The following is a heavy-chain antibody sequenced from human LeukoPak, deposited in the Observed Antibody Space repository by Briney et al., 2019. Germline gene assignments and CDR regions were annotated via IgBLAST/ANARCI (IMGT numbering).Heavy chain of an antibody. J-gene: IGHJ5*02. CDR2: IYPGDSDT. V-gene: IGHV5-51*01. Sequence: PGESLKISCKGSGYSFTSYWIGWVRPMPGKGLEWMGIIYPGDSDTRYSPSFQGQVISSADKSISTAYQTPSRVKASDTAMYYCARGQGWFDPWGQGTLVTVSS. CDR3: ARGQGWFDP. CDR1: GYSFTSYW.